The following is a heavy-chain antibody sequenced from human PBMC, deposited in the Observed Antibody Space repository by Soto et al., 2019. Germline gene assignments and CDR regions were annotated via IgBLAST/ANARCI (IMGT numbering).Heavy chain of an antibody. CDR2: IYYSGST. CDR1: GGSISSGGYY. Sequence: SETLSLTCTVSGGSISSGGYYWSWILHHPGKGLEWIGYIYYSGSTYYNPSLKSRVTISVDTSKNQFSLKLSSVTAADTAVYYCARDLSSWNYGIMDVWGKGTTVTVSS. CDR3: ARDLSSWNYGIMDV. D-gene: IGHD1-7*01. J-gene: IGHJ6*04. V-gene: IGHV4-31*03.